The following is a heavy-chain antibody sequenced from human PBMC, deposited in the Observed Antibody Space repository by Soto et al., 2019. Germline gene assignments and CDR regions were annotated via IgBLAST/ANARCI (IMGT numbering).Heavy chain of an antibody. CDR2: ISGSGGGT. D-gene: IGHD6-19*01. CDR1: GFTFSSYA. V-gene: IGHV3-23*01. Sequence: PGGSLRPSCAASGFTFSSYAMSWVRQAPGKGLEWVSAISGSGGGTYYADSVKGRFTISRDNSKNTLYLQMNSLRAEDTAVYYCAKDYGIAVAYNENWFDPWGQGTLVTVSS. J-gene: IGHJ5*02. CDR3: AKDYGIAVAYNENWFDP.